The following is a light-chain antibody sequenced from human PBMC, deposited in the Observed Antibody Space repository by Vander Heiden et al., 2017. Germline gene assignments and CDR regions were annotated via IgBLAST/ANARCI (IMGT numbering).Light chain of an antibody. CDR3: QAWDSSTAGV. J-gene: IGLJ3*02. CDR1: KLGDKY. Sequence: SYPLPQPPSLSVPPGQTASITCSGDKLGDKYACWYQQKPGQSPVLVIFQDNKRPSGIPERFSGSNSGNTATLTISGTEAMDEADYYCQAWDSSTAGVFGGGTKLTVL. V-gene: IGLV3-1*01. CDR2: QDN.